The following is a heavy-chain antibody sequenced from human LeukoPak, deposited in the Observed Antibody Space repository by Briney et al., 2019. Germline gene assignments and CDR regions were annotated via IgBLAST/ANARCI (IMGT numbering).Heavy chain of an antibody. V-gene: IGHV3-23*01. Sequence: GGSLRLSCAASAYTFSGNAMSWVRQAPGKGLEWVSTIGDTGGTTLYADSVKGRFTISRDNSKNMLYLQMKSLRAEDTAVYHCANHRLFDPVDVWGHGTMVTVSS. J-gene: IGHJ3*01. CDR1: AYTFSGNA. CDR2: IGDTGGTT. D-gene: IGHD4/OR15-4a*01. CDR3: ANHRLFDPVDV.